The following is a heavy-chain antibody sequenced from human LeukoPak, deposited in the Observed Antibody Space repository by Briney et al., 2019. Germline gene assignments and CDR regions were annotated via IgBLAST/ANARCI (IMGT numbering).Heavy chain of an antibody. CDR2: INPSSGGT. CDR1: GYTFTGYY. CDR3: ARTPRAGLGNFDY. V-gene: IGHV1-2*02. J-gene: IGHJ4*02. Sequence: GASVKVSCKASGYTFTGYYMHWVRQAPGQGLEWMGWINPSSGGTNYAQKFQGRVTMTRDTSISTAYMELSRLRSDDTAVYYCARTPRAGLGNFDYWGQGTLVTVSS. D-gene: IGHD2-15*01.